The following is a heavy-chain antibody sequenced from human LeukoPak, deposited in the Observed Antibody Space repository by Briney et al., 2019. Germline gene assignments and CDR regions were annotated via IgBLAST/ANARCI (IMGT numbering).Heavy chain of an antibody. J-gene: IGHJ4*02. CDR2: ISGSGGST. V-gene: IGHV3-23*01. D-gene: IGHD3-9*01. CDR1: GFTFSSYG. Sequence: SGGSLRLSCAASGFTFSSYGMSWVRQAPGKGLEWVSAISGSGGSTYYADSVKGRFTISRDNSKNTLYLQMNSLRAEDTAVYYCAKGPLRYFDWLLYPPSIYFDYWGQGTLVTVSS. CDR3: AKGPLRYFDWLLYPPSIYFDY.